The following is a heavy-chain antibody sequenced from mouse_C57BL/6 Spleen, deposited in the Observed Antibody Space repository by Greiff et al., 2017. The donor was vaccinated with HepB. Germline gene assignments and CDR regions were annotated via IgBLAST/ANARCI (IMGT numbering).Heavy chain of an antibody. CDR3: ARPDGSGYVIFDC. V-gene: IGHV1-69*01. D-gene: IGHD3-2*02. CDR2: IDPSDSYT. Sequence: QVQLKQPGAELVMPGASVKLSCKASGYTFTSYWMHWVKQRPGQGLEWIGEIDPSDSYTNYNQKFKGKSTLTVDKSSSTAYMQRSSLTSEDSAVYYCARPDGSGYVIFDCWGQGTTLTVSS. J-gene: IGHJ2*01. CDR1: GYTFTSYW.